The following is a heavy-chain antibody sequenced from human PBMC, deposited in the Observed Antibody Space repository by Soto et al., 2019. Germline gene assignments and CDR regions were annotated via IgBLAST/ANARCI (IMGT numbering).Heavy chain of an antibody. Sequence: ASVKVSCKASGYTFTSYGISWVRQAPGQGLEWMGWISAYNGNTNYAQKLQGRVTMTTDTSTSTAYMELRSLRSDDTAVYYCAREGCSGGSCYPGPFDYWGQGTLVTVSS. CDR1: GYTFTSYG. CDR3: AREGCSGGSCYPGPFDY. V-gene: IGHV1-18*01. J-gene: IGHJ4*02. D-gene: IGHD2-15*01. CDR2: ISAYNGNT.